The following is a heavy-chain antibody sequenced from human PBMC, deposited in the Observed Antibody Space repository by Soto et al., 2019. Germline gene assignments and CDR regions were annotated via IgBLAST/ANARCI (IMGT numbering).Heavy chain of an antibody. Sequence: GGSLRLSCAASGFTFSSYSMNWVRQAPGKGLEWVSSISSSSSYIYYADSVKGRFTISRDNAKNSRYLQMNSLRAEDTAVYYCARDGLSAPFTGVVPAATMDVWGQGTTVTVSS. CDR1: GFTFSSYS. V-gene: IGHV3-21*01. D-gene: IGHD2-2*01. CDR3: ARDGLSAPFTGVVPAATMDV. CDR2: ISSSSSYI. J-gene: IGHJ6*02.